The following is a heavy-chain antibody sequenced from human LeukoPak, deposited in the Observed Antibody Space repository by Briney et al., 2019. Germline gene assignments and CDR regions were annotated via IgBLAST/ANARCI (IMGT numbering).Heavy chain of an antibody. J-gene: IGHJ3*02. CDR2: ISSSGSTI. V-gene: IGHV3-11*01. CDR1: GFTFSDYY. Sequence: GGSLRLSCAASGFTFSDYYMSWIRQAPGKGLEWVSYISSSGSTIYYADSVKGRFTIPRDNAKNSLYLQMNSLRAEDTAVYYCASRTGTRDHDAFDIWGQGTMVTVSS. D-gene: IGHD1-1*01. CDR3: ASRTGTRDHDAFDI.